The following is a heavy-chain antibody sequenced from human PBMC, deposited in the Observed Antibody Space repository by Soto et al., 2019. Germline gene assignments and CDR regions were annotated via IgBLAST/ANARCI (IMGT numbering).Heavy chain of an antibody. Sequence: QVQLVQSGAEEKRPGSSVKVSCKASGDAFTNYIFDWVRQAPGQGLEWMGGIIPMFGTPKYAQTFQDRVTISADVSTGTAYLELTSLRVDDTAVYYCARGRDQPPVGLYFDSWGEGTRVTVSS. CDR1: GDAFTNYI. J-gene: IGHJ4*02. CDR3: ARGRDQPPVGLYFDS. V-gene: IGHV1-69*01. D-gene: IGHD1-26*01. CDR2: IIPMFGTP.